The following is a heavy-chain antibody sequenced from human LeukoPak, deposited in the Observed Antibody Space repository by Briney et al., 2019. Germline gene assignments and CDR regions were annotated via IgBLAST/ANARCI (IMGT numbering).Heavy chain of an antibody. V-gene: IGHV3-74*01. CDR3: ARVRHIGPLGY. CDR1: GFTFSSYW. CDR2: INSDGSST. J-gene: IGHJ4*02. D-gene: IGHD3-16*01. Sequence: GGSLRLSCAASGFTFSSYWMHWVRQAPGKGLVWVSRINSDGSSTSYADSVKGRFTISRNNAKNPLSLQMNSLRAEDTAVYYCARVRHIGPLGYWGQGTLVTVSS.